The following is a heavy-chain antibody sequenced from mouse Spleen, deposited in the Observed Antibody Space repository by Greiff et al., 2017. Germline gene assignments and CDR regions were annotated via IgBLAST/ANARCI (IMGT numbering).Heavy chain of an antibody. CDR1: GYTFTDYE. CDR3: TRRDGSSYKYFDY. D-gene: IGHD1-1*01. Sequence: VKLVESGAELVRPGASVTLSCKASGYTFTDYEMHWVKQTPVHGLEWIGAIDPETGGTAYNQKFKGKAILTADKSSSTAYMELRSLTSEDSAVYYCTRRDGSSYKYFDYWGQGTTLTVSS. J-gene: IGHJ2*01. CDR2: IDPETGGT. V-gene: IGHV1-15*01.